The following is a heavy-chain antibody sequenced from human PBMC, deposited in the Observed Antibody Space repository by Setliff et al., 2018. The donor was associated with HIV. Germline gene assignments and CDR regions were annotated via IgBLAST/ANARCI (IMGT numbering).Heavy chain of an antibody. V-gene: IGHV4-39*01. D-gene: IGHD3-3*01. CDR3: ARHVPDYDFWSGSPAHYFYYYMDV. Sequence: SETLSLTCSVSGDSITSNSYYWGWIRQSPGKGLEWIGAINYSGATYYNPSLKSRLTISVDTSKSQLFLRVSSLTAADTAVYYCARHVPDYDFWSGSPAHYFYYYMDVWGKGTTVTV. CDR2: INYSGAT. J-gene: IGHJ6*03. CDR1: GDSITSNSYY.